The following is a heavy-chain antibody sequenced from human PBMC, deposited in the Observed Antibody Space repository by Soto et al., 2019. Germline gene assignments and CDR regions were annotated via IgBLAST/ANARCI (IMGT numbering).Heavy chain of an antibody. CDR1: GFTFSNAW. CDR2: ISGSGGST. J-gene: IGHJ4*02. V-gene: IGHV3-23*01. CDR3: AKRRDYDY. Sequence: PGGSLRLSCAASGFTFSNAWINWVRQAPGKGLEWVSAISGSGGSTYYADSVKGRFTISRDNSKNTLYLQMNSLRAEDTAVYYCAKRRDYDYWGQGTLVTVSS.